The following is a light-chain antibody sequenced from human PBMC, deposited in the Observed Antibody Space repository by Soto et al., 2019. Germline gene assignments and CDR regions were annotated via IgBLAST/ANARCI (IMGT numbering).Light chain of an antibody. J-gene: IGLJ2*01. Sequence: QSVLTQPPSVSGAPGQRVTISCTGSSSNIGAGHDVHWYQQLPGTAPKLLIYVNNNRPSGIPDRFSGSKSGTSASLAITGLQAEDEADYYCQSYDSGLRVFGGGTKLTVL. CDR2: VNN. V-gene: IGLV1-40*01. CDR3: QSYDSGLRV. CDR1: SSNIGAGHD.